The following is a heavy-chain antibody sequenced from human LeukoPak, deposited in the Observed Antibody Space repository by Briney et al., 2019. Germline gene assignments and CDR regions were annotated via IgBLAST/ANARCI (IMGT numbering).Heavy chain of an antibody. Sequence: GGSLRLSCAASGFSFSDYWMSWVRQAPGKGLEWVANIKQDGTEKYYVDSVKGRFTISRDNAKNSLYLQMNSLRAEDTAVYYCARVPGGYFDWLFDYWGQGTLVTVSS. J-gene: IGHJ4*02. D-gene: IGHD3-9*01. CDR3: ARVPGGYFDWLFDY. V-gene: IGHV3-7*01. CDR2: IKQDGTEK. CDR1: GFSFSDYW.